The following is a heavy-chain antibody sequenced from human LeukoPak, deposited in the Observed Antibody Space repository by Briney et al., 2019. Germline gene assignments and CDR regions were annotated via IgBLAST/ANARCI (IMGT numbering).Heavy chain of an antibody. CDR2: IVVGSGNT. V-gene: IGHV1-58*01. CDR1: GFTFTSSA. CDR3: AAGPDSSGYPDAFDI. Sequence: GASVKVSCKASGFTFTSSAVLWVRQARGQRLEWIGWIVVGSGNTNYAQKFQERVTITRDMSTSTAYMELSSLRSEDTAVYYCAAGPDSSGYPDAFDIWGQGTMVTVSS. D-gene: IGHD3-22*01. J-gene: IGHJ3*02.